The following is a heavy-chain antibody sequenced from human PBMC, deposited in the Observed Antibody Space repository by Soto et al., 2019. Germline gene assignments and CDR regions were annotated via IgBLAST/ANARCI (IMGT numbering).Heavy chain of an antibody. V-gene: IGHV4-30-4*02. J-gene: IGHJ6*02. Sequence: SETLSLTCTVSGGSIRSGGYYWSWVRQSPRRGLEWIGNIYYSGSTYYNPSLKSRVTISVDTSKNQFSLKLSSVTAADTAVYYCARGRPMGSSWYTYGMDVWGQGTTVTVSS. D-gene: IGHD6-13*01. CDR3: ARGRPMGSSWYTYGMDV. CDR2: IYYSGST. CDR1: GGSIRSGGYY.